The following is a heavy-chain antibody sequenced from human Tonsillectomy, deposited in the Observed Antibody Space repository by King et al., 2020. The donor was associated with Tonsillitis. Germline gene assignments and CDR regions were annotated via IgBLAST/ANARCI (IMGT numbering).Heavy chain of an antibody. V-gene: IGHV3-7*03. Sequence: VQLVESGGGLVQPGGSLRLSCAASGFTFSSYWMSWVRQAPGKGLEWVADIKPDGSDKYYVDSVKGRFTISRDNAKNSLYLQMNSLRAEDTAVYYCASDAWDFEYSSSLDYWGQGTLVTVSS. CDR1: GFTFSSYW. J-gene: IGHJ4*02. CDR2: IKPDGSDK. D-gene: IGHD6-6*01. CDR3: ASDAWDFEYSSSLDY.